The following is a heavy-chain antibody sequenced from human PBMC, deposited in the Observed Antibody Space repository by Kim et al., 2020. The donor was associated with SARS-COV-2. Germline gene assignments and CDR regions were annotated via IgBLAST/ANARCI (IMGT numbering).Heavy chain of an antibody. Sequence: ADSVKGRFTISRHNSKNTLYLQMNSLRAEDTAVYYCARGSIAAAGTDFDYWGQGTLVTVSS. D-gene: IGHD6-13*01. CDR3: ARGSIAAAGTDFDY. J-gene: IGHJ4*02. V-gene: IGHV3-53*04.